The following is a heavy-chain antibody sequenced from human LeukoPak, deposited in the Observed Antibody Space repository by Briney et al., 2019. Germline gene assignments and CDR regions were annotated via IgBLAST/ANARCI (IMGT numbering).Heavy chain of an antibody. CDR3: ARVLGSGSYFGYYYGMDV. Sequence: ASVKVSCKASGYTFTSYDINWVRQATGQGLEWMGWMNPNSGNTGYAQKFQGRVTMTRNTSISTAYMELSSLRSEDTAVYYCARVLGSGSYFGYYYGMDVWGQGTTVTVSS. CDR1: GYTFTSYD. J-gene: IGHJ6*02. V-gene: IGHV1-8*01. D-gene: IGHD3-10*01. CDR2: MNPNSGNT.